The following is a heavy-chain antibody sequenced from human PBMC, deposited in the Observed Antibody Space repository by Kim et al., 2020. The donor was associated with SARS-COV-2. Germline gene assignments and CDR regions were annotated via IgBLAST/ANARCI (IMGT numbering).Heavy chain of an antibody. CDR1: GFTFDIYA. D-gene: IGHD1-26*01. CDR2: ISGSGGNK. V-gene: IGHV3-23*01. Sequence: GGSLRLSCVGSGFTFDIYAMSWVRQAPGKGLEWVSVISGSGGNKFYADSVRGRFTIARDNSKNTLYLQMNSLRDEDTALYYCAKTEVSVDDNYAYYYGMDVWGQGTTVPVSS. CDR3: AKTEVSVDDNYAYYYGMDV. J-gene: IGHJ6*02.